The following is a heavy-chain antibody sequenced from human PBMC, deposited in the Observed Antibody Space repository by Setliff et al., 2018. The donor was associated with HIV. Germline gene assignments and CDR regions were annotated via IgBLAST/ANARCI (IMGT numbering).Heavy chain of an antibody. V-gene: IGHV4-39*07. D-gene: IGHD3-3*01. Sequence: PSETLSLTCTVSGGSISSSSYYWGWIRQPPGKGLEWIGSFSHGGTTYYNPSLKSRVTISVDTSKNQVSLKLRSATAADTAVYYCARGVITVFGVVINDDAFDMWGQGTMVTVSS. CDR1: GGSISSSSYY. CDR2: FSHGGTT. CDR3: ARGVITVFGVVINDDAFDM. J-gene: IGHJ3*02.